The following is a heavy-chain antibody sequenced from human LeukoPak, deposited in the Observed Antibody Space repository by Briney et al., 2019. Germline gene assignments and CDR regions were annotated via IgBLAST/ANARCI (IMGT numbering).Heavy chain of an antibody. CDR1: GFTFSNYD. D-gene: IGHD5-12*01. V-gene: IGHV3-48*03. CDR3: LRDRGYSTYDC. Sequence: GGSLRLSCEVSGFTFSNYDVNWVRQAPGKGLEWILYIRTSATIIYYADSVRDRFTVSRDNAKNLLYLQMNSLRAEDTAVYYCLRDRGYSTYDCWGQGTLVTVSS. CDR2: IRTSATII. J-gene: IGHJ4*02.